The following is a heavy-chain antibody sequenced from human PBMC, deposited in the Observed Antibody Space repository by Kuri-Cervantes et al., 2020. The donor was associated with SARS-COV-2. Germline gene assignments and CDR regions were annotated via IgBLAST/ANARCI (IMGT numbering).Heavy chain of an antibody. CDR1: GGSISSYY. D-gene: IGHD4-23*01. J-gene: IGHJ4*02. CDR3: ATPAPEYGGNSGGWVF. V-gene: IGHV3-48*01. CDR2: ISSSSSTI. Sequence: GGSLRLSCTVSGGSISSYYWSWIRQPPGKGLEWVSYISSSSSTIYYADSVKGRFTISRDNAKNSLYLQMNSLRAEDTAVYYCATPAPEYGGNSGGWVFWGQGTLVTVSS.